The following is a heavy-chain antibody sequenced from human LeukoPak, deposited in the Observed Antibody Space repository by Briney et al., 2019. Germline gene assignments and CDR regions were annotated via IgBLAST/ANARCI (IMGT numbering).Heavy chain of an antibody. D-gene: IGHD1-7*01. V-gene: IGHV1-46*01. CDR1: GYTFTSYY. J-gene: IGHJ5*02. CDR2: INPSGGST. CDR3: AELGGITGTTIP. Sequence: ASVKASCKASGYTFTSYYMHWVRQAPGQGLEWMGIINPSGGSTSYAQKFQGRVTMTRDTSTSTVYMELSSLRSEDTAVYYCAELGGITGTTIPWGQGTLVTVSS.